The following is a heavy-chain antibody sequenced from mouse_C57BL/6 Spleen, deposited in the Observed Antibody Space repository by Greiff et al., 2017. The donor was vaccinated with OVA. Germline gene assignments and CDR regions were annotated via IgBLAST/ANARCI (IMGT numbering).Heavy chain of an antibody. J-gene: IGHJ2*01. V-gene: IGHV5-9-1*02. CDR1: GFTFSSYA. CDR2: ISSGGDYI. D-gene: IGHD1-1*01. Sequence: EVKLMESGEGLVKPGGSLKLSCAASGFTFSSYAMSWVRQTPEKRLEWVAYISSGGDYIYYADTVKGRFTISRDNARNTLYLQMSSLKSEDTAMYYCTREGPHYGDYFDYWGQGTTLTVSS. CDR3: TREGPHYGDYFDY.